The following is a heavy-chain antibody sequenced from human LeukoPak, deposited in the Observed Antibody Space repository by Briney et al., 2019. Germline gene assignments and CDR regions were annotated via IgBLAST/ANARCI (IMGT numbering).Heavy chain of an antibody. CDR2: IYHSGST. CDR1: GGSISSSNW. V-gene: IGHV4-4*02. J-gene: IGHJ3*02. D-gene: IGHD3-10*01. CDR3: ARDLGRPYGSGRSDAFDI. Sequence: SETPSLTCAVSGGSISSSNWWSWVRQPPGKGLEWIGEIYHSGSTNYNPSLKSRVTISVDKSKNQLSLKLSSVTAADTAVYYCARDLGRPYGSGRSDAFDIWGQGTMVTVSS.